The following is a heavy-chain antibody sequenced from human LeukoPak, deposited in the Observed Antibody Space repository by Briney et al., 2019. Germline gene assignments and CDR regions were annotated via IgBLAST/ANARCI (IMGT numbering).Heavy chain of an antibody. CDR1: GGSISSYYW. D-gene: IGHD3-3*01. V-gene: IGHV2-5*01. CDR2: IYWSDDK. CDR3: AHSRRLAGGFWSDSYDAFDI. J-gene: IGHJ3*02. Sequence: TLSLTCTVSGGSISSYYWSWIRQPPGKGLEWLALIYWSDDKRYSPSLRSRLTITKDTSKNQVALRMTNMDPVDTATYYCAHSRRLAGGFWSDSYDAFDIWGQGTMVTVSS.